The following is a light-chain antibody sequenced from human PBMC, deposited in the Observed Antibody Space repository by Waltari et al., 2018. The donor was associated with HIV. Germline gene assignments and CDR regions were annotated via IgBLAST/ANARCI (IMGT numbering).Light chain of an antibody. CDR2: WAS. Sequence: IVMTQSHDSLAVSLDERDTRHCKPSHSVFDRSKNKNYLAWYQQKPGQTPKLLIYWASTRGSGVPDRFSGSGSGTSFTLTISSLQAEDVAVYYCQQYYNAPFTFGPGTKVIVK. CDR3: QQYYNAPFT. CDR1: HSVFDRSKNKNY. V-gene: IGKV4-1*01. J-gene: IGKJ3*01.